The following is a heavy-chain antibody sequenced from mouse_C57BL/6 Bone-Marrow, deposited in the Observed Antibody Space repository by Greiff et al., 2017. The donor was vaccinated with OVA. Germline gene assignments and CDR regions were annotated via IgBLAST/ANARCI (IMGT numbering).Heavy chain of an antibody. CDR2: IHPNSGST. CDR1: GYTFTSYW. V-gene: IGHV1-64*01. D-gene: IGHD1-1*01. CDR3: ASHYYGSSHWYFDV. J-gene: IGHJ1*03. Sequence: QVQLQQPGAELVKPGASVKLSCKASGYTFTSYWMHWVKQRPGQGLEWIGMIHPNSGSTNYNEKFKSKATLTVDKSSSTAYMLLSSLTSDDSAVYYCASHYYGSSHWYFDVWGTGTTVTVSS.